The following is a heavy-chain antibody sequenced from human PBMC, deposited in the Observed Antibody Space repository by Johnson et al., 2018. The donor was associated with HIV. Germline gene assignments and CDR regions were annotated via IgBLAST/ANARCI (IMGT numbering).Heavy chain of an antibody. J-gene: IGHJ3*02. CDR3: AKDSSSRMGFPGFDI. CDR2: IRYDGSNK. CDR1: GFTFSSYG. Sequence: QVQLVESGGGVVKPGGSLRLSCAASGFTFSSYGMHWVRQAPGKGLEWVAFIRYDGSNKYYADSVKGRFTISRDNSKNTLYLQMNSLRVEDTAVYYCAKDSSSRMGFPGFDIWGQGTRVTVSS. V-gene: IGHV3-30*02. D-gene: IGHD2-2*01.